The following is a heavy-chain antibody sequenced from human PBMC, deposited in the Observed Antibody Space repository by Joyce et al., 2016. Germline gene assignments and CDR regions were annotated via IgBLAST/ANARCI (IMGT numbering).Heavy chain of an antibody. J-gene: IGHJ4*02. V-gene: IGHV5-51*01. CDR1: GFSFNGYW. CDR2: IYPGYSRT. D-gene: IGHD2-21*01. Sequence: EVQLVQSGAEVQKPGESLKISCKSSGFSFNGYWIAWVRQVPGKGLEWMGNIYPGYSRTRYSPSFQGQVTISAYKAINTAYLHWSSLKASDTAIYYCARVISHSHFDTWGQGTLVTVSS. CDR3: ARVISHSHFDT.